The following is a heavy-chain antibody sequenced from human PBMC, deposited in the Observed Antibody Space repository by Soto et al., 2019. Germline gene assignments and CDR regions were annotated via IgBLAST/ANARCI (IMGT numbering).Heavy chain of an antibody. Sequence: QVQLVQSGAEVKKPGSSVKVSCKASGGTFSSYASSWVRQAPGQGLEWMGGIIPISGTANYAQKFQGRVTITADESTSTAYMELSSLRSEDTPVYYCARSQGSSTSLAIYYYYYYGMDVWGQGTTVTVSS. D-gene: IGHD2-2*01. J-gene: IGHJ6*02. CDR1: GGTFSSYA. CDR3: ARSQGSSTSLAIYYYYYYGMDV. V-gene: IGHV1-69*01. CDR2: IIPISGTA.